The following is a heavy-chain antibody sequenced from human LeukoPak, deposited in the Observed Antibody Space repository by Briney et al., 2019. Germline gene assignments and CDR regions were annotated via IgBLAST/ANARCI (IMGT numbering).Heavy chain of an antibody. V-gene: IGHV3-7*01. CDR2: IKQDGGEI. Sequence: GGSLRLSCATSGFTFGTYWMSWVRQAPGKWLEWVANIKQDGGEIYYLDSVKGRFTISRDNAKNTLHLLMNSLRAEDTAIYYCATGFSYVQGRFDYWGQGTLVTVSS. CDR1: GFTFGTYW. CDR3: ATGFSYVQGRFDY. J-gene: IGHJ4*02. D-gene: IGHD5-18*01.